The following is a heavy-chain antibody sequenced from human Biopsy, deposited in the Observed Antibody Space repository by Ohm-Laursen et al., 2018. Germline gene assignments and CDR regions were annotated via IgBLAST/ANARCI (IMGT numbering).Heavy chain of an antibody. CDR1: GDSISIYY. D-gene: IGHD3-3*01. CDR2: FYYSGST. J-gene: IGHJ4*02. CDR3: ARARIKTSGVLIPETYYFDS. Sequence: SQTLSLTCNVSGDSISIYYWSWIRQPPGKGLEWIGNFYYSGSTNYNPSLKSRITMSLERSKSQVSLRMNSVTAADTAVYYCARARIKTSGVLIPETYYFDSWGQGTLVTVSS. V-gene: IGHV4-59*01.